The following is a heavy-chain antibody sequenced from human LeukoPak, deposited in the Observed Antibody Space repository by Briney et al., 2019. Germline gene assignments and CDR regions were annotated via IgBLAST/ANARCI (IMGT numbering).Heavy chain of an antibody. Sequence: PSETLSLTCTVSGGSISSGSYYWSWIRQPAGKGLEWIGRIYTSGSTNYNPSLKSRVTISVDTSKNQFSLKLSSVTAADTAVYYCARVSSSPFYYYYMDVWGKGTTVTISS. CDR1: GGSISSGSYY. V-gene: IGHV4-61*02. J-gene: IGHJ6*03. CDR2: IYTSGST. D-gene: IGHD6-13*01. CDR3: ARVSSSPFYYYYMDV.